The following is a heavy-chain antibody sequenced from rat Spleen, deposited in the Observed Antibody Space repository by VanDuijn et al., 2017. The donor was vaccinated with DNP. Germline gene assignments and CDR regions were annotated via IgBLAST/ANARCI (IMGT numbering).Heavy chain of an antibody. D-gene: IGHD5-1*01. V-gene: IGHV5-20*01. J-gene: IGHJ2*01. CDR3: KVGAQY. CDR2: ISHAGGNT. Sequence: EVQLVESGGGLVQPGRSLKLSCAASGFTFSDYYMAWVRQAPTKGLEWVAYISHAGGNTYYGDSVKGRFTVSRDNARNTLYLQMDSLRSEDTATYYCKVGAQYWGQGVMVTVSS. CDR1: GFTFSDYY.